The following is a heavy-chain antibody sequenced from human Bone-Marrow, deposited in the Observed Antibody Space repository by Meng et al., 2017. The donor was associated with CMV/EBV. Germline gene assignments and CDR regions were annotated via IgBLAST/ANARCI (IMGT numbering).Heavy chain of an antibody. CDR2: VIPILDIT. CDR3: ASGESGSYSYHFDY. D-gene: IGHD1-26*01. Sequence: SVKVSCKASGYTFTSYDINWVRQATGQGLEWMGGVIPILDITNNAQKFQGRVTITADKSTSTAYMELSSLRSEDTAVYYCASGESGSYSYHFDYWGQGTLVTVSS. V-gene: IGHV1-69*10. CDR1: GYTFTSYD. J-gene: IGHJ4*02.